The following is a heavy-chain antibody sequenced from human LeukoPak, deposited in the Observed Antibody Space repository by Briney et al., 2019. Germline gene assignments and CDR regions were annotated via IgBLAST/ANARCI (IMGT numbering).Heavy chain of an antibody. Sequence: GGTLRLSCATSGFTLSEYSMRWVSHGPGKGLEWLSYIDGAGDAIYYADSGKGRFTISRDNAKSSLDLQMNSLRDEDTAVYYCSRRFDSWGQGTLVTVSS. CDR1: GFTLSEYS. J-gene: IGHJ4*02. CDR3: SRRFDS. CDR2: IDGAGDAI. V-gene: IGHV3-48*02.